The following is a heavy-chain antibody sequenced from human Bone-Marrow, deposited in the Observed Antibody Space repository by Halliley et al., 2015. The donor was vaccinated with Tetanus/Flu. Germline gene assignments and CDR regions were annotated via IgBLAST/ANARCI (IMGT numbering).Heavy chain of an antibody. D-gene: IGHD6-19*01. J-gene: IGHJ4*02. CDR2: INPNGDFT. Sequence: IINPNGDFTKSAQRFQGRVTMTTDTSTNTVYIQLSRLRSEDTAVYYCARDRGASGWIEPADYWGQGTLVTVSS. CDR3: ARDRGASGWIEPADY. V-gene: IGHV1-46*01.